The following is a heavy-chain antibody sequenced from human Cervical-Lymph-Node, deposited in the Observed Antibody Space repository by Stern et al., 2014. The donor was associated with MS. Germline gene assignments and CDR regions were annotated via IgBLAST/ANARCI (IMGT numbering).Heavy chain of an antibody. CDR3: ALSSETSDRWYSLGYDL. J-gene: IGHJ5*02. CDR1: GGTFSKFP. V-gene: IGHV1-69*01. CDR2: IFPVFGTP. D-gene: IGHD6-13*01. Sequence: QVQLMQSGAEVTKPGSSVKVSCKASGGTFSKFPSSWVRQAPGQGLEWMRVIFPVFGTPTYAQEFRGRVTITADVSTSTVYMELSSLRSDDTAVYYCALSSETSDRWYSLGYDLWGQGTLVTVSS.